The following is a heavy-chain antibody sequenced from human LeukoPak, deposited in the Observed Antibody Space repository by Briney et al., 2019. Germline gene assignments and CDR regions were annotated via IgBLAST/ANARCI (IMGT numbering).Heavy chain of an antibody. V-gene: IGHV3-9*01. D-gene: IGHD3-16*01. Sequence: PGGSLRLSCAASGFSFNDYAMHWVRQAPGKGLEWVSGISWKSATKGYADSVKGRFTISRDNAKNSLYLQMNSLRAEDTAVYYCARERWGDAFDIWGQGTMVTVSS. J-gene: IGHJ3*02. CDR3: ARERWGDAFDI. CDR2: ISWKSATK. CDR1: GFSFNDYA.